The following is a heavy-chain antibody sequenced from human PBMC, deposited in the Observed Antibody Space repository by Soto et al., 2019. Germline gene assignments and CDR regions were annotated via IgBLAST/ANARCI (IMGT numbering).Heavy chain of an antibody. D-gene: IGHD6-19*01. Sequence: SETLSLTCTISGDSYSISTYSWSWIRQPPGKALEWVGFIYQSGVTSYNPSLKSRVSISLDRSNNQCSLKLRSVTAADTAVYYCAGMPYTSGLRFDPWGPGTPVTVSS. CDR1: GDSYSISTYS. CDR3: AGMPYTSGLRFDP. V-gene: IGHV4-30-2*01. CDR2: IYQSGVT. J-gene: IGHJ5*02.